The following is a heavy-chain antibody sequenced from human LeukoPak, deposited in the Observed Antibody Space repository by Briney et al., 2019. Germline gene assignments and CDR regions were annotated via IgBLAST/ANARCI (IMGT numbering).Heavy chain of an antibody. CDR2: IYYSGST. Sequence: PSETLSLTCTVSGGSISSYYWSWIRQPPGKGLEWIGYIYYSGSTNYNPSLKSRVTISVDTSKNQFSLKLSSVTAADTAVYYCARGTPNYYGSGSYDYWGQGTLVTVSS. CDR3: ARGTPNYYGSGSYDY. J-gene: IGHJ4*02. CDR1: GGSISSYY. D-gene: IGHD3-10*01. V-gene: IGHV4-59*01.